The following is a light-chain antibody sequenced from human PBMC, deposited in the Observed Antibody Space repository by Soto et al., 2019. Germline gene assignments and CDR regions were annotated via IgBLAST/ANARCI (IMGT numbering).Light chain of an antibody. V-gene: IGKV1-39*01. Sequence: DIQMTQSPSSLSASVEDRVIITCRASQSISNHLNWYQQKPGKAPKLLIFAASSLQSGVPSRFSGSRSGPDFTLTISSLQPEDFATYYCQQSYSTLWTFGQGTKVDI. J-gene: IGKJ1*01. CDR3: QQSYSTLWT. CDR2: AAS. CDR1: QSISNH.